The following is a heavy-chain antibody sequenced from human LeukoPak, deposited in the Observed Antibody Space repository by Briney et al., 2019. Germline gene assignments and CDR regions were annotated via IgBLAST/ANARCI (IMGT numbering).Heavy chain of an antibody. D-gene: IGHD3-22*01. CDR1: GYTFSSYD. CDR2: MNPTTGNT. Sequence: ASVKVSCKASGYTFSSYDINWVRQATGQGLEWMGWMNPTTGNTGYAQKFQGRVTMTRDTSINTAYMEISSLRSEDSAVYYCARLSESPAYYDTHVYYHIRYWGQGTLVTVSS. CDR3: ARLSESPAYYDTHVYYHIRY. V-gene: IGHV1-8*01. J-gene: IGHJ4*02.